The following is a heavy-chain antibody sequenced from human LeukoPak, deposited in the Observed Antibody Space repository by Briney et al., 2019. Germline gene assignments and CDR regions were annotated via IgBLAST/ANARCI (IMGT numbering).Heavy chain of an antibody. D-gene: IGHD2-8*01. CDR3: ARSGILYALDN. Sequence: GGSLRLSCTASVFTFSDYYMTWIRQAPGKGLEWLSHISSTASSISYANSVKGRFTISRGNAKDSLYLEMNSLRVEDTAVYYCARSGILYALDNWGQGTLVTVSS. CDR1: VFTFSDYY. J-gene: IGHJ4*02. CDR2: ISSTASSI. V-gene: IGHV3-11*04.